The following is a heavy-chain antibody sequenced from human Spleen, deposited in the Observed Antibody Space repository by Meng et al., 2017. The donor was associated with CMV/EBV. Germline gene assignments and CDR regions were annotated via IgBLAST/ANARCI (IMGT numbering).Heavy chain of an antibody. CDR2: ITPRGTT. CDR1: GFTFSSYA. V-gene: IGHV3-23*01. Sequence: GESLKISCAPSGFTFSSYAMSWVRQAPGKGLEWVSLITPRGTTHYADSVRGRFTISRDHSKNTLYLQMSSLRAEDTAVYYCAKDQIGLLPGDPYYDHWGQGTLVTVSS. D-gene: IGHD6-19*01. J-gene: IGHJ4*02. CDR3: AKDQIGLLPGDPYYDH.